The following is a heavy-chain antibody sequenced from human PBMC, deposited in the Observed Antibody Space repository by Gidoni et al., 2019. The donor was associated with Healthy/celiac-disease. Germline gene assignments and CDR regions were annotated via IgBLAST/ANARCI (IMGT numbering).Heavy chain of an antibody. CDR3: ARVVGATGFDY. CDR2: ISSSSSYI. Sequence: EVQLVESGGGRVTHGVSMRLSCARSGPTSSGNSMNWVRKTPGKGLEWVPSISSSSSYIYYADSVKGRFTISRDNAKNSLYLQMNSLRAEDTAVYYCARVVGATGFDYWGQGTLVTVSS. CDR1: GPTSSGNS. V-gene: IGHV3-21*01. J-gene: IGHJ4*02. D-gene: IGHD1-26*01.